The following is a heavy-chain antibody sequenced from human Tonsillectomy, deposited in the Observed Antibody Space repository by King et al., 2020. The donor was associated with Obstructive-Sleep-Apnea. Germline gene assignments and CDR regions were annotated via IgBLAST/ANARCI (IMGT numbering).Heavy chain of an antibody. Sequence: VQLVESGGGLVKPGGSLRLSCTASGFNVGDHYMTWIRQAPGKGPEWVSYITTTGPYTHYAGSVKGRFTISRYNAKNSLYLHMKSLRVEDTAVYYWAREIGGSGSHYYYDALDVWGQGTTVTVSS. CDR2: ITTTGPYT. J-gene: IGHJ6*02. D-gene: IGHD1-26*01. V-gene: IGHV3-11*06. CDR1: GFNVGDHY. CDR3: AREIGGSGSHYYYDALDV.